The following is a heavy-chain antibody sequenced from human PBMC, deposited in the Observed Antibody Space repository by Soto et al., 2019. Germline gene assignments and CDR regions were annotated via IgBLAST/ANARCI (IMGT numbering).Heavy chain of an antibody. Sequence: QVKLVQSGAEVKKPGSSVKVSCKASGGTFSSYAITWVRQAPGQGLEWMGGIIPIFGTANYAQKFQARVTITADESTSTAYMENSSLRSENTAVYYCARDRGPSSGYYPNWFDPVGQGTLVTVSS. CDR1: GGTFSSYA. V-gene: IGHV1-69*12. D-gene: IGHD3-22*01. CDR3: ARDRGPSSGYYPNWFDP. CDR2: IIPIFGTA. J-gene: IGHJ5*02.